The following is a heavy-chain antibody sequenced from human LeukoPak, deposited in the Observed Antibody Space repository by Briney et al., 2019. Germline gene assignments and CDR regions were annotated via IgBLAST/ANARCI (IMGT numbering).Heavy chain of an antibody. D-gene: IGHD2-2*01. CDR1: GFTFSSYS. V-gene: IGHV3-21*01. Sequence: PGGSLRLSCAASGFTFSSYSMNWVRQAPGKGLEWVSSISSSSSYIYYADSVKGRFTISRDNAKNSLYLQMNSLRAEDTAVYYCARDLVVPAAIGYYGMDVWGQGTTVTVSS. CDR3: ARDLVVPAAIGYYGMDV. J-gene: IGHJ6*02. CDR2: ISSSSSYI.